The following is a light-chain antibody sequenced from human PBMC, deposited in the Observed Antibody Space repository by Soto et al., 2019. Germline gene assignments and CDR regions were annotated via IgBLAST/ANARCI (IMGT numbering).Light chain of an antibody. J-gene: IGKJ1*01. CDR3: QQHGSSPPRWT. Sequence: EIVLTQSPGTLSLSPGERATLSCRASQSVSSSYLAWYQQKPGQAPRLLIYGASSRATGIPDRFSGSGSGTDFTLTISRLETEEFAVYYCQQHGSSPPRWTFGQGTKVEIK. V-gene: IGKV3-20*01. CDR1: QSVSSSY. CDR2: GAS.